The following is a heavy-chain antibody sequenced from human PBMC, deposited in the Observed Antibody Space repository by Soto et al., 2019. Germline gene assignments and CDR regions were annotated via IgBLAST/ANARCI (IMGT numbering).Heavy chain of an antibody. Sequence: PGGSLRLSCAASGFTFSSYAMSWVRQAPGKGLEWVSAISGSGGSTYYADSVKGRFTISRDNSKNTLYLQMNSLRAEDTAVYYCAKDMGVSSGRLNWFDPWGQGTLVTVSS. CDR2: ISGSGGST. D-gene: IGHD3-10*01. V-gene: IGHV3-23*01. CDR3: AKDMGVSSGRLNWFDP. J-gene: IGHJ5*02. CDR1: GFTFSSYA.